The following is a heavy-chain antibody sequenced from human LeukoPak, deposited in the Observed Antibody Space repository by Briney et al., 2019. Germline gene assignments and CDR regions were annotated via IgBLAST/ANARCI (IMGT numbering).Heavy chain of an antibody. D-gene: IGHD5-24*01. CDR1: GFTFSSYS. V-gene: IGHV3-21*01. Sequence: GGSLRLSCAASGFTFSSYSMNWVRQAPGKGLEWVSSISSSSSYIYYADSVKGRFTISRDNAKNSLYLQMNSLRAEDTAVYYCARDRPDGYNSYYFHYWGQGTLVTVSS. CDR3: ARDRPDGYNSYYFHY. J-gene: IGHJ4*02. CDR2: ISSSSSYI.